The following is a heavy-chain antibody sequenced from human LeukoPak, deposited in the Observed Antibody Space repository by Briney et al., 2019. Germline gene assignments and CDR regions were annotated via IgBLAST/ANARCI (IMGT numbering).Heavy chain of an antibody. CDR2: IYHSGST. CDR3: ARGPRGYDILTGYSFDY. J-gene: IGHJ4*02. Sequence: SGTLSLTCAVSGGSISSSNWWSWVRQPPGKGLEWIGEIYHSGSTNYNPSLKSRVTISVDKSKNQFSLKLSSVTAADTAVYYCARGPRGYDILTGYSFDYWGQGTLVTVSS. D-gene: IGHD3-9*01. CDR1: GGSISSSNW. V-gene: IGHV4-4*02.